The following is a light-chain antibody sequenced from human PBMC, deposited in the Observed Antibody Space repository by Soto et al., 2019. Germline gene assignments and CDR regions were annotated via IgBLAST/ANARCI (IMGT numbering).Light chain of an antibody. Sequence: QSVLTQPPSASGTPGQRVTISCSGSSSNIGSNTVNWYQQLPGTAPKLLIYSNNQRPSGVPDRFSGSKSGTSASLAISGLQSEDEADYYCAAWDDILNAVVFGGATKLTVL. V-gene: IGLV1-44*01. CDR3: AAWDDILNAVV. CDR1: SSNIGSNT. J-gene: IGLJ2*01. CDR2: SNN.